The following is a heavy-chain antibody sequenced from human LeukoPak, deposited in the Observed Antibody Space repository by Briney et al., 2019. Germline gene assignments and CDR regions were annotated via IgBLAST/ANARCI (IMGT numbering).Heavy chain of an antibody. CDR3: AKNARSTLFLQGSYYYDYMDV. V-gene: IGHV3-23*01. J-gene: IGHJ6*03. Sequence: GGTLRLSCTASGFTFSSYGMSWVRHAPGKGLERVSAISGSGGSTYYADSVKGRFTISRGNSKNTLYLQMNSLRAEDTAVYYCAKNARSTLFLQGSYYYDYMDVWGKGTTVTISS. CDR2: ISGSGGST. D-gene: IGHD3-22*01. CDR1: GFTFSSYG.